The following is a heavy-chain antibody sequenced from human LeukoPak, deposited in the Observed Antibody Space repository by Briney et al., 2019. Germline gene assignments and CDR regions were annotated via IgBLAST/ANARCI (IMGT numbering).Heavy chain of an antibody. Sequence: VASVRVSCKASGYTFASYLITWVRQAPGQGLEWVGWVSPYNGATNYAQKFRGRVTLTTGTSTTTADMDLTNLRLDDTAIYYCARAVDYYDNRGYYYPIDLWGQGTLVTVSS. CDR3: ARAVDYYDNRGYYYPIDL. V-gene: IGHV1-18*01. CDR1: GYTFASYL. D-gene: IGHD3-22*01. J-gene: IGHJ5*02. CDR2: VSPYNGAT.